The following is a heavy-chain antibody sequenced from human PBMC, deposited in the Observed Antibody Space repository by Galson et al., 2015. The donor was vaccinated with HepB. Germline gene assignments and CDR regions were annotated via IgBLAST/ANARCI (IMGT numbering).Heavy chain of an antibody. CDR2: IFSGGDR. CDR1: GFIVSGNY. V-gene: IGHV3-53*01. CDR3: ARGYSKSWFSGLGY. J-gene: IGHJ4*02. D-gene: IGHD5-12*01. Sequence: SLRLSCAASGFIVSGNYMSWVRQAPGKGLEWVSVIFSGGDRYYADSVKGRFTISRDNSKNTVYLRMNSLRAEDTAMYYCARGYSKSWFSGLGYWGQGTLVTVSS.